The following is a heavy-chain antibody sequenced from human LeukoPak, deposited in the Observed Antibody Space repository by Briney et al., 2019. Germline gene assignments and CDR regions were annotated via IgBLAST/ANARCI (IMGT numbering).Heavy chain of an antibody. D-gene: IGHD6-13*01. CDR3: ARVAAAGTGIFVNFYYSRDI. CDR2: ISSSRDYI. J-gene: IGHJ6*03. V-gene: IGHV3-21*01. Sequence: PGGSLRLSCAPSGFTFKNAWTCWGRQAPGKGLGRGSSISSSRDYINSADSVTGRFTISRDNAKTSLYLQMNSLRVEDTAVYYCARVAAAGTGIFVNFYYSRDIWGEGTTVTISS. CDR1: GFTFKNAW.